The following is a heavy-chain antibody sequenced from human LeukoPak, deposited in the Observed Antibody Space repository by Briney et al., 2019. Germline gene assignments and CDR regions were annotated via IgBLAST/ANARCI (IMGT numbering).Heavy chain of an antibody. D-gene: IGHD1-26*01. CDR2: LGISGDYA. J-gene: IGHJ6*03. CDR1: GFTLSSYA. CDR3: ARAKFSAYTGNPGARKSSYDMDV. Sequence: PGGSLRLSCVASGFTLSSYAVSWVRQAPGKGLQWVSSLGISGDYAWYAGSVKGRFTISRDSSKNTLYLQMNRLGAEDTAVYYCARAKFSAYTGNPGARKSSYDMDVWGKGTTVTVSS. V-gene: IGHV3-23*01.